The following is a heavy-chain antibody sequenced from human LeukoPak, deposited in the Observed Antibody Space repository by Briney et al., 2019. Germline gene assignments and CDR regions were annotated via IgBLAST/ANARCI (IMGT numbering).Heavy chain of an antibody. V-gene: IGHV3-11*01. Sequence: PGGSLRLSCAASGFTFSDYYMSWIRQAPGKGLEWVSYISSSGSTIYYADSVKGRFTISRDNAKNSLYLQMNSLRAEDTAVYYCARAVIEGGYYINYFDYWGQGTLVTVSS. J-gene: IGHJ4*02. CDR3: ARAVIEGGYYINYFDY. CDR1: GFTFSDYY. CDR2: ISSSGSTI. D-gene: IGHD3-22*01.